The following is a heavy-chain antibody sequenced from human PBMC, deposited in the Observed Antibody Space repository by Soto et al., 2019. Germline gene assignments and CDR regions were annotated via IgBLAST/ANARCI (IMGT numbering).Heavy chain of an antibody. CDR1: GFHFTSYA. V-gene: IGHV3-23*01. D-gene: IGHD2-21*02. CDR2: ASGGGDAK. CDR3: AKEKNGVCDGDGCRHYYDF. J-gene: IGHJ4*02. Sequence: EVRLLESGGGSVQSGGSLRLSCRTSGFHFTSYAMSWVRQAPGRGLEWISGASGGGDAKYYSDSVKGRFTVSRDTSKSTMFLQMTGLRVEDTAIYFCAKEKNGVCDGDGCRHYYDFWGQGALVTVAP.